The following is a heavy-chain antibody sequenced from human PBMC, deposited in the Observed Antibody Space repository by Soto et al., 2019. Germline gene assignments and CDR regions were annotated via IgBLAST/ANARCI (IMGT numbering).Heavy chain of an antibody. J-gene: IGHJ4*02. Sequence: EVQLVESGGALVQPGGSLRLSCAASGFTVSNNYMSWVRQAPGKGLEWVSLIYSGGTTSYADSVKGRFTISRDSSKNTLNRQMNSLRAEDTAVYYFGRNSVLKLGPRTAGEGHWGQGTLVNVSS. V-gene: IGHV3-66*01. CDR2: IYSGGTT. CDR3: GRNSVLKLGPRTAGEGH. D-gene: IGHD7-27*01. CDR1: GFTVSNNY.